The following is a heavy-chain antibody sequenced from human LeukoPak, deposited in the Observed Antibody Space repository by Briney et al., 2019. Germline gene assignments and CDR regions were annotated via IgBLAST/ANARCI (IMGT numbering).Heavy chain of an antibody. CDR2: INWSGGST. J-gene: IGHJ5*02. CDR3: ARDGWFGDYNWFDP. CDR1: GFTFDDYG. D-gene: IGHD3-10*01. Sequence: GGSLRLSCAASGFTFDDYGMSWVRQAPGKGLEWVSGINWSGGSTGYADSVKGRFTISRDNAKNSLYLQMNSLRAEDTAMYYCARDGWFGDYNWFDPWGQGTLVTVSS. V-gene: IGHV3-20*04.